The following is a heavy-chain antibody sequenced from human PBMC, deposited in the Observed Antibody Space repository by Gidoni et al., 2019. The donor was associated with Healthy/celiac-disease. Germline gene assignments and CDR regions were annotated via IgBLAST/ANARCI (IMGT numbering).Heavy chain of an antibody. Sequence: EVQLVESGGGLVKPGGSLRLSCAASGFTFSNAWMSWVRQAPGKGLEWVGRIKSKTDGGTTDYAAPVKGRFTISRDDSKNTLYLQMNSLKPEDTAVYYCPTDSLGYCSSTSCYPTWYFQHWGQGTLVTVSS. CDR2: IKSKTDGGTT. CDR1: GFTFSNAW. J-gene: IGHJ1*01. D-gene: IGHD2-2*01. V-gene: IGHV3-15*01. CDR3: PTDSLGYCSSTSCYPTWYFQH.